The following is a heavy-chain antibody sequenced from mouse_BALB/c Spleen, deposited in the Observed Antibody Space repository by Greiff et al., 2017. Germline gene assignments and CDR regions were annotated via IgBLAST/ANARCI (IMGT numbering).Heavy chain of an antibody. Sequence: VQRVESGPGLVAPSQSLSITCTASGFSLTSYGVHWVRQPPGKGLEWLGVIWAGGNTNYNSALMSRLSISKDNSKSQVFLKMNSLQTDDTAMYYCARGYDGSRNWYFDVWGAGTTVTVSS. D-gene: IGHD1-1*01. J-gene: IGHJ1*01. V-gene: IGHV2-9*02. CDR2: IWAGGNT. CDR3: ARGYDGSRNWYFDV. CDR1: GFSLTSYG.